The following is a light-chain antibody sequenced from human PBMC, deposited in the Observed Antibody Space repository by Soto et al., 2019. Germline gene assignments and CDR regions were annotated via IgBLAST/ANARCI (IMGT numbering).Light chain of an antibody. CDR1: QYVSSSF. CDR3: QQYGSSPTWT. J-gene: IGKJ1*01. CDR2: GAS. Sequence: EIVLTQSPGTLSLSPGERATLSCRTSQYVSSSFLAWYQQKPGQAPRLLIYGASSRATGIPDRFSGSGSGTDLTLTISRLEPEDFAVYYCQQYGSSPTWTFGQGTKVEIK. V-gene: IGKV3-20*01.